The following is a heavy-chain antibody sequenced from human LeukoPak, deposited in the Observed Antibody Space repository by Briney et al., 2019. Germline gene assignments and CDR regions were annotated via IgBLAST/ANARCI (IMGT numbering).Heavy chain of an antibody. V-gene: IGHV4-34*01. CDR1: GGSFSGYY. J-gene: IGHJ4*02. CDR2: INHSGST. D-gene: IGHD6-19*01. Sequence: PSETLFLTCAVYGGSFSGYYWSWIRQPPGKGLEWIGEINHSGSTNYNPSLKSRVTISVDTSKNQFSLKLSSVTAADTAVYYCAGSSDTAGTGYDYWGQGTLVTVSS. CDR3: AGSSDTAGTGYDY.